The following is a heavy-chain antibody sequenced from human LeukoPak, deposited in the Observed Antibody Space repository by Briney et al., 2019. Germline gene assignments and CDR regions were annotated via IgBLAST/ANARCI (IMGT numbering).Heavy chain of an antibody. CDR3: ARGQRELRADDAFDI. D-gene: IGHD3-10*01. CDR1: GGSISSGGYS. Sequence: PSETLSLTCAVSGGSISSGGYSWSWIRQPPGKGLEWIGYIYHSGSTYYNPSLKSRVTISVDRSKNQFSLKLSSVTAADTAVYYCARGQRELRADDAFDIWGQGTMVTVSS. J-gene: IGHJ3*02. CDR2: IYHSGST. V-gene: IGHV4-30-2*01.